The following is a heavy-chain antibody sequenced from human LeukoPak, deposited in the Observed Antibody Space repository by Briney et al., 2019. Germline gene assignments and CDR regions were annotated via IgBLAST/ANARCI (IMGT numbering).Heavy chain of an antibody. Sequence: VGSLRLSCAASGFTFSSYSMNWVRQAPGKGLEWVSSISSSSSYIYYADSVKGRFTISRDNAKNSLYLQMNSLRAEDMAVYYCARVDEDAFDIWGQGTMVTVSS. CDR1: GFTFSSYS. J-gene: IGHJ3*02. V-gene: IGHV3-21*01. D-gene: IGHD2-2*03. CDR3: ARVDEDAFDI. CDR2: ISSSSSYI.